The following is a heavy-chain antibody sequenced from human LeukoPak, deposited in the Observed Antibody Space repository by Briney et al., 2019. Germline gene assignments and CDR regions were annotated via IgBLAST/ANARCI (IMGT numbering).Heavy chain of an antibody. CDR3: ASVVRSGGSCLQD. V-gene: IGHV1-8*01. D-gene: IGHD2-15*01. CDR2: MNPNSGNT. J-gene: IGHJ1*01. Sequence: ASVKVSCKASGYTFTSYDINWVRQATGQGLEWMGWMNPNSGNTGYAQKFQGRVTMTRNTSISTAYMELRSLRSDDTAVYYCASVVRSGGSCLQDWGQGTLVTVSS. CDR1: GYTFTSYD.